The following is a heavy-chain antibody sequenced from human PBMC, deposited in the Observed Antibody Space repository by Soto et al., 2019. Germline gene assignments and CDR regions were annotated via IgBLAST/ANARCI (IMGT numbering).Heavy chain of an antibody. V-gene: IGHV2-26*01. Sequence: SGPTLVNPTETLTLTCTVSGLSLSNARMGVSWIRQPPGKALEWLAHIFSNDEKSYSTSLKSRLTISKATSKSQVVLTMTNMAPVDTATYYCARTTGRIAAAGTCGFDPWGQGTLVTVSS. D-gene: IGHD6-13*01. CDR1: GLSLSNARMG. CDR3: ARTTGRIAAAGTCGFDP. J-gene: IGHJ5*02. CDR2: IFSNDEK.